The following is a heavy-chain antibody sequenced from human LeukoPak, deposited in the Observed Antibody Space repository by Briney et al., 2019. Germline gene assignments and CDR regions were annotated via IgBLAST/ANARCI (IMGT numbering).Heavy chain of an antibody. CDR2: IIPILGIA. J-gene: IGHJ4*02. D-gene: IGHD3-10*01. Sequence: SVKVSCKASGSTFSSYAISWVRQAPGQGLEWMGRIIPILGIANYAQKFQGGVTITADKSTSTAYMELSSLRSEDTAVYYCARVGLVRSPDQFDYWGQGTLVTVSS. CDR1: GSTFSSYA. CDR3: ARVGLVRSPDQFDY. V-gene: IGHV1-69*04.